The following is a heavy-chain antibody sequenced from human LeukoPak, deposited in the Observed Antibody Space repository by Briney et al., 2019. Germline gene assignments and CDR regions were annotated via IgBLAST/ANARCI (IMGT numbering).Heavy chain of an antibody. V-gene: IGHV4-59*08. Sequence: SETLSLTCSFSGGSINLFYWSWIRPPPGKGLDWLGHVYYSGSTDHNPPLTRRPTVSVDTSNNQSALPLTSVTAADTPLYYCARGWVNDGVGVPAYWGQGTLVTVSS. CDR2: VYYSGST. CDR1: GGSINLFY. CDR3: ARGWVNDGVGVPAY. J-gene: IGHJ4*02. D-gene: IGHD3-3*01.